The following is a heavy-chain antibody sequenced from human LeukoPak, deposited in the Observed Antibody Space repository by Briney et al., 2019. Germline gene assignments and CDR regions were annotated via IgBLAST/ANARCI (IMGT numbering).Heavy chain of an antibody. CDR2: FYTSGST. CDR3: ARGRDGYNFLNRGEYYYFDY. Sequence: SETLSLTCTVSGGSISSCTYYWSWLRQPAGKGLEWIGRFYTSGSTNYNPSLKSLVTITVDTSKNQFSLNLRSVTAEDTAVYYCARGRDGYNFLNRGEYYYFDYWGQGTLVTVSS. D-gene: IGHD5-24*01. V-gene: IGHV4-61*02. J-gene: IGHJ4*02. CDR1: GGSISSCTYY.